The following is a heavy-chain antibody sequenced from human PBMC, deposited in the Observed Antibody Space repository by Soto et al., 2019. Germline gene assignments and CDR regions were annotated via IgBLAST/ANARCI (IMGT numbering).Heavy chain of an antibody. CDR3: AKVRTPEPYYYYYGMDV. D-gene: IGHD1-26*01. Sequence: GGSLRLSCAASGFTFSSYAMSWVRQAPGKGLEWVSVISGSGSSTYYADSVKGRFTISRDNSKNTLYLQMSSLRAEDTAVYCCAKVRTPEPYYYYYGMDVWGQGTTVTSP. V-gene: IGHV3-23*01. J-gene: IGHJ6*02. CDR1: GFTFSSYA. CDR2: ISGSGSST.